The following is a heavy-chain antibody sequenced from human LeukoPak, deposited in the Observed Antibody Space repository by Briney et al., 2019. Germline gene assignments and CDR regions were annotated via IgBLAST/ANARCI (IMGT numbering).Heavy chain of an antibody. CDR3: ARGTSTTFDY. CDR1: GFTFSNYW. D-gene: IGHD2/OR15-2a*01. CDR2: INSGGRST. J-gene: IGHJ4*02. V-gene: IGHV3-74*01. Sequence: PGGSLRLSCAASGFTFSNYWMHWIRQAPGKGLVWVSRINSGGRSTSYADSVKGRFTISRDNAKNTLYLQMNSLRAEDTAVYFCARGTSTTFDYWGQGTLVTVSS.